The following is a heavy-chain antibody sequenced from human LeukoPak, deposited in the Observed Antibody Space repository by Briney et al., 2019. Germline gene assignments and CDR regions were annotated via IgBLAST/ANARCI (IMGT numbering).Heavy chain of an antibody. D-gene: IGHD3-16*01. CDR2: ISWNSGSI. CDR1: GFTFDDYA. Sequence: QRGGSLRLSCAASGFTFDDYAMHWVRQAPGKGLEWVSGISWNSGSIGYADSVKGRFTISRDNAKNSLYLQMNSLRAEDTALYYCASAVGGGAIDAFDIWGQGTMVTVSS. J-gene: IGHJ3*02. V-gene: IGHV3-9*01. CDR3: ASAVGGGAIDAFDI.